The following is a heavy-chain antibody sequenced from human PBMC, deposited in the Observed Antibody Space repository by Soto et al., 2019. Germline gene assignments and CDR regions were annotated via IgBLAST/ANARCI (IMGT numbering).Heavy chain of an antibody. CDR1: GFSPTTSGVG. CDR3: AHRVLRTVFGLVTTTAISFDF. J-gene: IGHJ4*02. CDR2: IYWDDDK. Sequence: QITLNESGPTQVKPRQTLTLTCTFSGFSPTTSGVGVGGIRQSPGKAPEWLALIYWDDDKRYSPSLKSRLTITKDTSKTQVVLTMADLDPADTAAYYCAHRVLRTVFGLVTTTAISFDFWGQGPQVAFSS. D-gene: IGHD3-3*01. V-gene: IGHV2-5*02.